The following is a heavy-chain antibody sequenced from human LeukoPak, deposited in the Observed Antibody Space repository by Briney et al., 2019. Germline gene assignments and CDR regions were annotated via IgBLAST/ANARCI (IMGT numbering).Heavy chain of an antibody. V-gene: IGHV3-7*04. J-gene: IGHJ4*02. CDR3: ARDPYGYNIFDY. CDR1: GFTFSNYW. CDR2: IKQDGSDK. Sequence: GGSLRLSCVASGFTFSNYWMNWVRQAPGKGLEWVANIKQDGSDKYYVDSVKGRFTISRDNAKNSLYLQMNSLRAEDTAVYFCARDPYGYNIFDYWGQGTLVTVSS. D-gene: IGHD5-24*01.